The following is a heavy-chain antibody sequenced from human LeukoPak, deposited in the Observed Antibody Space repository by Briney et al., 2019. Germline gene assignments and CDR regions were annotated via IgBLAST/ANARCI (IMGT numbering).Heavy chain of an antibody. CDR2: ISGSGGST. V-gene: IGHV3-23*01. J-gene: IGHJ6*02. CDR3: AKRREVLGEYSMDV. Sequence: GGSLRLSCAASGFTFSSYAMSWVRQAPGKGLEWVSAISGSGGSTYYADSVKGRFTISRDNSKNTLYLQMNSLRAEDTAVYYCAKRREVLGEYSMDVWGQGTTVTVSS. CDR1: GFTFSSYA.